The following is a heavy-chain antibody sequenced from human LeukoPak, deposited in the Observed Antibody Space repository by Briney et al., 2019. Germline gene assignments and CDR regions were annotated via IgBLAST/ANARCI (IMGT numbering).Heavy chain of an antibody. CDR3: ARTLDGYNSPSSEGDYYYYMDV. CDR2: ISSNGGST. CDR1: GFTFSSYA. Sequence: GGSLRLSCAASGFTFSSYAMHWVRQAPGKGLEYVSAISSNGGSTYYANSVKGRFTISRDNSKNTLYLQMGSLRAEDMAVYYCARTLDGYNSPSSEGDYYYYMDVWGKGTTVTVSS. J-gene: IGHJ6*03. D-gene: IGHD5-24*01. V-gene: IGHV3-64*01.